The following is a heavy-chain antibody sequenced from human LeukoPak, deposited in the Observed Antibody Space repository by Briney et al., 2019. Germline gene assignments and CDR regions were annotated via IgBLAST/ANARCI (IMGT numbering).Heavy chain of an antibody. Sequence: GGSLRLSCAASGFTFSRYWMHWVRQAPGKGLVWVSRTNSDGSLPSYADSVKGRFTISRDNAKNTLYLRMNSLRVEDTAIYYCARGLPGYSNTWNDHWGQGTLVTVSS. J-gene: IGHJ5*02. CDR3: ARGLPGYSNTWNDH. CDR1: GFTFSRYW. D-gene: IGHD6-13*01. V-gene: IGHV3-74*01. CDR2: TNSDGSLP.